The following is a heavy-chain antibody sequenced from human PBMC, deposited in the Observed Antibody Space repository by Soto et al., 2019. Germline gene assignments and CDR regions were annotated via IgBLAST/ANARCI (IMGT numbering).Heavy chain of an antibody. J-gene: IGHJ4*02. CDR2: ISGSGGST. CDR1: GFTFSSYA. D-gene: IGHD2-21*02. Sequence: EVQLLESGGGLVQPGGSLRLSCAASGFTFSSYAMSWVRQAPGKGLEWVSAISGSGGSTYYADSVKGRFTISRDNSKNTLYLQMNSLRAEDTAVYYCAESGVVVVTARTDYWGQGTLVTVSS. V-gene: IGHV3-23*01. CDR3: AESGVVVVTARTDY.